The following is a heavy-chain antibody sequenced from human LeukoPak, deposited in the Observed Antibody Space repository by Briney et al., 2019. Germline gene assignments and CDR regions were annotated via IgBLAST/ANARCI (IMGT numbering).Heavy chain of an antibody. V-gene: IGHV4-39*07. CDR1: GGSISSNSYY. Sequence: SETLSLTCTVSGGSISSNSYYWGWIRQPPGKGLEWVGTVYYTGSTYYNPSLKSRVTISVDTSKKQFSLKLSSVTAADTAVYYCARGYRYRWYMSWGQGTLVTVSS. CDR3: ARGYRYRWYMS. J-gene: IGHJ4*02. D-gene: IGHD6-13*01. CDR2: VYYTGST.